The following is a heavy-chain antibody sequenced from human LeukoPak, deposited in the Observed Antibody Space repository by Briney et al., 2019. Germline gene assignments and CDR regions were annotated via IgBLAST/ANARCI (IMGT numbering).Heavy chain of an antibody. CDR1: GYTFTGYY. CDR2: INPNSGGT. CDR3: AGDYYGSGSCDY. J-gene: IGHJ4*02. V-gene: IGHV1-2*02. D-gene: IGHD3-10*01. Sequence: GASVTVSCKASGYTFTGYYMHWVRQAPGQGLEWMGWINPNSGGTNYAQKFQGRVTMTRDTSIGTAYMELGRLRSDDTAVYYCAGDYYGSGSCDYWGQGTLVTVSS.